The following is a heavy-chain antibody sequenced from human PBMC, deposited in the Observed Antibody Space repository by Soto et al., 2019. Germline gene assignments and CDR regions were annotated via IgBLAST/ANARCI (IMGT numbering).Heavy chain of an antibody. CDR3: ARTEGQGSGSPLYYYYGMDV. D-gene: IGHD3-10*01. Sequence: SETLSLTCAVSGYSISSSNWWGWIRQPPGKGLEWIGYIYYSGSTYYNPSLKSRVTMSVDTSKNQFSLKLSSVTAVDTAVYYCARTEGQGSGSPLYYYYGMDVWGQGTTVTVSS. CDR1: GYSISSSNW. J-gene: IGHJ6*02. V-gene: IGHV4-28*01. CDR2: IYYSGST.